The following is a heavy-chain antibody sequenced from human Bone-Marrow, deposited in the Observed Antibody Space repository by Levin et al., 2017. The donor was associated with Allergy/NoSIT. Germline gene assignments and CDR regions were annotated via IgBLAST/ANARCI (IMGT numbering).Heavy chain of an antibody. D-gene: IGHD3-22*01. CDR3: AHLITMIAGVRYCDS. CDR1: GFSLSTFGMG. Sequence: GSGPTLVKPTQTLTLTCSFSGFSLSTFGMGVAWIRQPPGKALEWLALIYWDDDKRYSPSLKTRLTITEDTSRNQVVLTMTNMDPVDTATYYCAHLITMIAGVRYCDSWGQGTLVTVSS. CDR2: IYWDDDK. J-gene: IGHJ4*02. V-gene: IGHV2-5*02.